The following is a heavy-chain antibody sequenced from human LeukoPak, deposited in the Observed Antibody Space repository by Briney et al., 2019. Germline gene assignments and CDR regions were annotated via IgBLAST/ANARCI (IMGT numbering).Heavy chain of an antibody. CDR2: INPNSGGT. Sequence: RASVKVSCKASGYTFTGYYIHWVRQAPGQGLEWMGWINPNSGGTNYAQKFQGRVTMTRDTSISTAYMELSRLRSDDTAVYYCARDYYDFWSGYYGSFDYWGQGTLVTVSS. V-gene: IGHV1-2*02. CDR1: GYTFTGYY. J-gene: IGHJ4*02. CDR3: ARDYYDFWSGYYGSFDY. D-gene: IGHD3-3*01.